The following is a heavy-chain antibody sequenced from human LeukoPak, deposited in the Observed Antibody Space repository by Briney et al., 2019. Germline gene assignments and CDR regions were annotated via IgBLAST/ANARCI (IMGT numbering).Heavy chain of an antibody. CDR3: ARGRPSYYAMDV. V-gene: IGHV6-1*01. CDR1: RDTVASRSA. Sequence: SQTLSLTCAISRDTVASRSAWNWLRQSPSRGLEWLGRTFYWSTWKTDFAVSMSSRMTIIPDTSNNQFSLQLNSVTPEDTGVYFCARGRPSYYAMDVWGEGTSVTVSS. CDR2: TFYWSTWKT. J-gene: IGHJ6*04.